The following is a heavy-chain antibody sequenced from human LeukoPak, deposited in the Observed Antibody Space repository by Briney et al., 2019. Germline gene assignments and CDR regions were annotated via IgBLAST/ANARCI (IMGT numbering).Heavy chain of an antibody. Sequence: PGGSLRLSCAASGFTFSYYYMSWIRQTPGKGLEWLSYISGNGGDIHYADSVKGRFTISRDNAKNSLYLQMNSLRAEDTAMYYCARDIRAVGVTLYFDYWAREIWSPSPQ. V-gene: IGHV3-11*01. CDR3: ARDIRAVGVTLYFDY. CDR2: ISGNGGDI. J-gene: IGHJ4*02. D-gene: IGHD1-26*01. CDR1: GFTFSYYY.